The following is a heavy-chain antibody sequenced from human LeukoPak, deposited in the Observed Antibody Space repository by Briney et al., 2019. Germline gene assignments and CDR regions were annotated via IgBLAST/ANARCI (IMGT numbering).Heavy chain of an antibody. CDR3: ARHWGGIAAPYPQNNWFDP. CDR2: IYYSGST. J-gene: IGHJ5*02. Sequence: PSETLSLTCTVSGGSISSSSYYWGWIRQPPGKGLEWIGSIYYSGSTYYNPSLKSRVTISVDTSKNQFSLKLSSVTAADTAVYYCARHWGGIAAPYPQNNWFDPWGQGTLVTVSS. D-gene: IGHD6-13*01. CDR1: GGSISSSSYY. V-gene: IGHV4-39*01.